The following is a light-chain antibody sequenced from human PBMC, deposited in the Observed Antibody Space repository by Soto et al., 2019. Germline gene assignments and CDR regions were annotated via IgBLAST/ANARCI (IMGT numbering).Light chain of an antibody. CDR1: NSDVGAYNY. Sequence: QSALTQPASVSGSPGQSITISCTGTNSDVGAYNYVSWYQHHPGKAPKLMIYEVSNRPSGVSNRFSGSKSGNTASLTISGLQADDEADYYCSSYTSSTFVVFGGGTKLTVL. CDR2: EVS. J-gene: IGLJ2*01. CDR3: SSYTSSTFVV. V-gene: IGLV2-14*01.